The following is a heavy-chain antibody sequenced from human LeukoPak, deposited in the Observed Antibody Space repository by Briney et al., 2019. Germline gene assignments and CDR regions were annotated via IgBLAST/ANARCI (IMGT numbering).Heavy chain of an antibody. V-gene: IGHV3-30*18. J-gene: IGHJ3*02. CDR1: GFTFSSYC. D-gene: IGHD1-26*01. CDR3: AKDLESVYSLDAFDI. Sequence: PGGSLRLSCAASGFTFSSYCMHWIRQAPGKGLEWVAVISYDGSNKYYADSVKGRFTISRDNSKNTLYLQMNSLRAEDTAVYYCAKDLESVYSLDAFDIWGQGTMVTVSS. CDR2: ISYDGSNK.